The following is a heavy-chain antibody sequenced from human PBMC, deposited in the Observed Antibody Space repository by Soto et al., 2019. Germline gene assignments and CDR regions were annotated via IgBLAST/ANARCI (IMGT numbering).Heavy chain of an antibody. V-gene: IGHV3-9*01. Sequence: EVQLVVSGGGLVQPDRSLRLSCAASGFTFDDYAMHWVRQAPGKGLEWVSGISWNSGSVDYADYVEGRFTISRDNAKNSRFLRMNSLRPEDTDLYYCAKTTTRVDGTYFDCWGRGTLVTVSS. J-gene: IGHJ4*02. CDR2: ISWNSGSV. CDR1: GFTFDDYA. CDR3: AKTTTRVDGTYFDC. D-gene: IGHD4-17*01.